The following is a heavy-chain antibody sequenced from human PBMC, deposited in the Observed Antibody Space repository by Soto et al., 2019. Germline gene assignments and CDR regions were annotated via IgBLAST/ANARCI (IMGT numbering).Heavy chain of an antibody. V-gene: IGHV1-69*01. CDR3: ARWSSVDSSYYYGMDV. Sequence: QVQLVQSGAEVKKPGSSVKVSCTASGGTFSSYAISWVRQAPGQGLEWMGGVIPIFGTANYAQKFQGRVTITADESTSTAYMELSSLRAEDAAVYYCARWSSVDSSYYYGMDVWGQGTTVTVSS. J-gene: IGHJ6*02. D-gene: IGHD2-15*01. CDR1: GGTFSSYA. CDR2: VIPIFGTA.